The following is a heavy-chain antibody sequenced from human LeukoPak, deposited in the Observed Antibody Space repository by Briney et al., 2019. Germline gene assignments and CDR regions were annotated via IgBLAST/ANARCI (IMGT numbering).Heavy chain of an antibody. J-gene: IGHJ4*02. V-gene: IGHV3-21*01. CDR3: VRGNFNGGIDY. D-gene: IGHD3-10*01. Sequence: PGGSLRLTCAASGFTFSSYSMNWVRQAPGKGLEWVSSISSSSSYIYYADSVEGRFTISRDNAKNTLYLQMNSLRAEDTAAYYCVRGNFNGGIDYWGQGTLVTVSS. CDR2: ISSSSSYI. CDR1: GFTFSSYS.